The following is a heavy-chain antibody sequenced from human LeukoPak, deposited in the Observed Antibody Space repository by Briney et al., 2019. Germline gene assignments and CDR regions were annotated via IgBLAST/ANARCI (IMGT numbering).Heavy chain of an antibody. Sequence: GGSLRLSCAASGFTFDDYGMSWVRQAPGKGLEWVSGINWNGGSTYYADSVKGRFTISRDNSKNTLYLQMNSLRAEDTAVYYCAKDQAGYSSGWFENYYYYMDVWGKGTTVTVSS. CDR2: INWNGGST. CDR1: GFTFDDYG. J-gene: IGHJ6*03. CDR3: AKDQAGYSSGWFENYYYYMDV. D-gene: IGHD6-19*01. V-gene: IGHV3-20*04.